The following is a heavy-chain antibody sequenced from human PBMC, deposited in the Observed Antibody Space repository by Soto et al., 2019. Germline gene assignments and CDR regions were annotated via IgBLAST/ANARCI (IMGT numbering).Heavy chain of an antibody. V-gene: IGHV1-69*06. Sequence: QVQLVQSGAEVKKPGSSVKVSCKASGGTFSSYAISWVRQAPGQGLEWMGGIIPIFGTANYAQKFQGRVTITADKSTSTAYMELSSLRSEDTAVYYCARDLGYCSGGGCLHSQNWFDPWGQGTLVTVSS. CDR2: IIPIFGTA. CDR1: GGTFSSYA. CDR3: ARDLGYCSGGGCLHSQNWFDP. J-gene: IGHJ5*02. D-gene: IGHD2-15*01.